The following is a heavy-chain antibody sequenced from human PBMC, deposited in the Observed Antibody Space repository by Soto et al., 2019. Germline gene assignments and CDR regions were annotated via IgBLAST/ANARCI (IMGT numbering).Heavy chain of an antibody. CDR1: GGTFSSYA. D-gene: IGHD6-19*01. CDR2: IIPIFGRA. CDR3: ARDRSLQWLPIYYFDY. J-gene: IGHJ4*01. Sequence: QVQLVQSGAEVKKPGSSVKVSCKASGGTFSSYAISWVRQAPGQGLEWMGGIIPIFGRANYAQQFQGRVTTTADDSTSXADMALSSLSSADTAVYYCARDRSLQWLPIYYFDYWGHGTLVTVSS. V-gene: IGHV1-69*12.